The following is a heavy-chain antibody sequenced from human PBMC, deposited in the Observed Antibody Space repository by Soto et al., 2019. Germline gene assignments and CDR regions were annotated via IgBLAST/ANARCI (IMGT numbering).Heavy chain of an antibody. CDR1: GFTVSSNY. J-gene: IGHJ4*02. D-gene: IGHD5-18*01. CDR3: ARGYNYGWDY. Sequence: PGGPXRLSCASSGFTVSSNYMSWVRQAPGKGLKWVSVIYSGGSTYYADSVKGRFTISRDNSKNTLYLQMNSLRAEDTAVYYCARGYNYGWDYWGQGTLVTVSS. V-gene: IGHV3-53*01. CDR2: IYSGGST.